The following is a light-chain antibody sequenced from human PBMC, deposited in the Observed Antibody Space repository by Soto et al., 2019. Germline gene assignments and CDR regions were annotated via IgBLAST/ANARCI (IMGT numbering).Light chain of an antibody. CDR2: DAS. Sequence: VLTQSPGTRSLSPCERSTLSCRANQNLGDGRLAWYQQKPGQPPTLLIYDASTRATGIPDRFSGSGSGTDFTLTISRLEPEDFAVYYCQEHASIFGQGTRLEIK. CDR1: QNLGDGR. V-gene: IGKV3-20*01. J-gene: IGKJ5*01. CDR3: QEHASI.